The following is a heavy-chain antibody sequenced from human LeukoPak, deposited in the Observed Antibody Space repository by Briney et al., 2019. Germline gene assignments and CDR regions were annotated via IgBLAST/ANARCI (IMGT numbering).Heavy chain of an antibody. CDR3: ARHYDSPLFDY. Sequence: KPSETLSLTCTVSGGSISSSSYYWGWIRQPPGKGLEWIGSIYYSGSTYYNPSLKSRVTISVDTSKNQFSLKLSSVTAADTAVYYCARHYDSPLFDYWGQGTLVTVSS. D-gene: IGHD3-22*01. V-gene: IGHV4-39*01. CDR2: IYYSGST. CDR1: GGSISSSSYY. J-gene: IGHJ4*02.